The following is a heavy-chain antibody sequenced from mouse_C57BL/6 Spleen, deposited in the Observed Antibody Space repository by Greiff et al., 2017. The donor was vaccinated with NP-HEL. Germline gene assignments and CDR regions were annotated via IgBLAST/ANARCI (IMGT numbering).Heavy chain of an antibody. CDR3: ASQEGPFAY. D-gene: IGHD3-3*01. CDR1: GFNIKDYY. J-gene: IGHJ3*01. CDR2: IEPEDGEI. Sequence: VQLQQSGAELVKPGASVKLSCTASGFNIKDYYMHWVKQRTEQGLEWIGRIEPEDGEIKYAPKFQGKATITADTSSNTAYLQLSSLTSEDTAVYYCASQEGPFAYWGQGTLVTVSA. V-gene: IGHV14-2*01.